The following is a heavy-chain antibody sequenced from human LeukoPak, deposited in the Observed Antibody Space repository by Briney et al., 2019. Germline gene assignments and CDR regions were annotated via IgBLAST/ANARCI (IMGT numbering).Heavy chain of an antibody. D-gene: IGHD6-6*01. Sequence: RTSETLSFTCTGSGGSISTSNYYWGWIRQPPGKGLEWIGSIYYSGSTYYNPSLKSRVTISVDTSKNQFSLKLSSVNAAATAVYYCARRLNIRRKSRSDNWFDPWGQGTLVTVSS. CDR1: GGSISTSNYY. CDR2: IYYSGST. V-gene: IGHV4-39*01. J-gene: IGHJ5*02. CDR3: ARRLNIRRKSRSDNWFDP.